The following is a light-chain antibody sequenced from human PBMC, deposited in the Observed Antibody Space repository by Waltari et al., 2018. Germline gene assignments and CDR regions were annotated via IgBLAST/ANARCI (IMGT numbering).Light chain of an antibody. CDR1: NSDIGKYDL. V-gene: IGLV2-23*01. CDR3: CSFTDTSIWV. CDR2: EGT. Sequence: QSALTQPASVSGSPGQSITISCTGTNSDIGKYDLVSWYQQHPGKAPKLLIYEGTQRPSGVSNHFSGSKSGNTASLTSSGLQPEDEANYYCCSFTDTSIWVFGGGTKLTVL. J-gene: IGLJ3*02.